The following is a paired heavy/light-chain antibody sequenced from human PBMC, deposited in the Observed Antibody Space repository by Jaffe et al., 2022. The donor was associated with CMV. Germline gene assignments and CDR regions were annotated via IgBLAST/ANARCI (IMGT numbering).Heavy chain of an antibody. J-gene: IGHJ4*02. CDR1: GASISSGGSF. D-gene: IGHD6-13*01. CDR3: ARRGSSWYGGIDY. Sequence: QMQLQESGPGLVKPSETLSLTCTVSGASISSGGSFWGWIRQPPGKGLEWIGNLYYGGTTAYNPSLKSRVTISVDTSKNQFSLNLTSVTAADTAVYFCARRGSSWYGGIDYWGQGTVVTVSS. V-gene: IGHV4-39*01. CDR2: LYYGGTT.
Light chain of an antibody. CDR1: QNINTY. V-gene: IGKV1-39*01. Sequence: DIQMTQSPSSLSASVGDRVTITCRASQNINTYFNWYRQKPGKAPQLLIYAASNLQSGVPSRFSGSGSGTDFTLTITSLQPEDFATYYCHQSYTIPFTFGQGTKLEIK. CDR3: HQSYTIPFT. J-gene: IGKJ2*01. CDR2: AAS.